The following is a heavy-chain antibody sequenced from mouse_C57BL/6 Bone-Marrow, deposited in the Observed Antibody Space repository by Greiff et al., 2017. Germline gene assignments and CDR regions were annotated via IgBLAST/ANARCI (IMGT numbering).Heavy chain of an antibody. V-gene: IGHV1-85*01. Sequence: QVQLQQSGPELVKPGASVKLSCKASGYTFTSYDINWVQQRPGQGLEWIGWIYPRAGSTKYNEKFKGKATLTVDTSSSTAYMELHSLTSEDSAVYFCARSGPVVGYYFDYWGQGTTLTVSS. CDR3: ARSGPVVGYYFDY. CDR2: IYPRAGST. D-gene: IGHD1-1*01. CDR1: GYTFTSYD. J-gene: IGHJ2*01.